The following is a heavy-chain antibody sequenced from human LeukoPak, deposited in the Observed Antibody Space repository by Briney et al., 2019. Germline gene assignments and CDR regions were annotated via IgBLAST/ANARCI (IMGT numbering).Heavy chain of an antibody. Sequence: GGSLRLSCAASGFTFSSYAMSWVRQVPGQGLEWMANIKQDGSEKFYVASVKGRFTISRDNGKSSLYLQMNSLRAEDTALYYCATSYDMGWLIGYWGQGTLVTVSS. V-gene: IGHV3-7*03. CDR1: GFTFSSYA. J-gene: IGHJ4*02. D-gene: IGHD3/OR15-3a*01. CDR3: ATSYDMGWLIGY. CDR2: IKQDGSEK.